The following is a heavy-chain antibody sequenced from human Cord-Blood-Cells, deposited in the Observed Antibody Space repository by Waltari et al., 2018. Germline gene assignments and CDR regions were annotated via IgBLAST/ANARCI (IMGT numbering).Heavy chain of an antibody. CDR2: IYHSGSP. CDR3: AREEWLLYYFDY. D-gene: IGHD3-3*01. Sequence: QVQLQESGPGLVKPSETLSLTCAVSGYSISSGYYWGWIRQPPGKRLEWIGSIYHSGSPYYNPSLKSRVTISVDASKNQFSLKLSSVTAADTAVYYWAREEWLLYYFDYWGQGTLVTFSS. J-gene: IGHJ4*02. CDR1: GYSISSGYY. V-gene: IGHV4-38-2*02.